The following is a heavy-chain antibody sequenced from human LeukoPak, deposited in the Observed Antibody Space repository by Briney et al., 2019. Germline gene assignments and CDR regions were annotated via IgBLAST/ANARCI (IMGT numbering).Heavy chain of an antibody. D-gene: IGHD6-13*01. J-gene: IGHJ5*02. CDR2: ISSSGSTI. V-gene: IGHV3-48*03. CDR1: GFTFSSYE. Sequence: PGGSLRLSCAASGFTFSSYEMNWVRQAPGKGLEWVSDISSSGSTIYYADSVKGRFTISRDNAKNSLYLQMNSLRAEDTAVYYCARDIAAAGTGWFDPWGQGTLVTVSS. CDR3: ARDIAAAGTGWFDP.